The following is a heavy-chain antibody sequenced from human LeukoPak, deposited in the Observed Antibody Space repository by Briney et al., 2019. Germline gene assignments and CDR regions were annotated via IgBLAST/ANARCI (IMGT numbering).Heavy chain of an antibody. J-gene: IGHJ4*02. Sequence: GGSLRLSCAASGFTFTDYSMKWVRQAPGKGLEWVSSISSGNTYIYYGDSVKGRFTISRDNAENSLYLQMNSLRAEDTAVYYCAKLVGATVTSDYWGQGTLVTVSS. CDR2: ISSGNTYI. D-gene: IGHD4-17*01. CDR1: GFTFTDYS. V-gene: IGHV3-21*01. CDR3: AKLVGATVTSDY.